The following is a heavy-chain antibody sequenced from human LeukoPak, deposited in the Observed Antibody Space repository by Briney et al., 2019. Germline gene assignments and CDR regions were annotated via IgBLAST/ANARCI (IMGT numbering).Heavy chain of an antibody. CDR3: ARQYSGYDVNFDY. D-gene: IGHD5-12*01. V-gene: IGHV1-3*04. Sequence: ASVKVSCKASGYTFTSYAMHWVRQAPGQRLEWMGWINTGNGNTKYAQNFQGRVTFTRDTSASTAYMELSGLRSEDTAVYYCARQYSGYDVNFDYWGQGTLVTVSS. CDR1: GYTFTSYA. CDR2: INTGNGNT. J-gene: IGHJ4*02.